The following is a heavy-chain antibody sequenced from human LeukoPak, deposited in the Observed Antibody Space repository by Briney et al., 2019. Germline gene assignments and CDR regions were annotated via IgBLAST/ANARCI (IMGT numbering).Heavy chain of an antibody. Sequence: GATVKISCKASGYTFTDYYMHWVQQAPGKGLEWMGRVDPEDGETIYAEKFQGRVTITADTSTDTAYMEPRSLRSDDTAVYYCARDGFTGAPLGYWGQGTLVTVSS. D-gene: IGHD3-16*01. CDR1: GYTFTDYY. V-gene: IGHV1-69-2*01. CDR3: ARDGFTGAPLGY. J-gene: IGHJ4*02. CDR2: VDPEDGET.